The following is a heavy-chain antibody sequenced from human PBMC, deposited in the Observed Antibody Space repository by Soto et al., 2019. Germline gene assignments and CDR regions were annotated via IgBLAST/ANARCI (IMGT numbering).Heavy chain of an antibody. CDR2: ISSSGGST. J-gene: IGHJ6*02. CDR3: GKARSGSSMIGVWYYGMDV. Sequence: GGSLRLSCAAFGFTFSSYAMNGIRQATGKGVEWVAGISSSGGSTYYADSVKGRCTISTDNTKNTLDLQMNSLRAEDTDVYSCGKARSGSSMIGVWYYGMDVWGRGTTVTVSS. D-gene: IGHD6-6*01. CDR1: GFTFSSYA. V-gene: IGHV3-23*01.